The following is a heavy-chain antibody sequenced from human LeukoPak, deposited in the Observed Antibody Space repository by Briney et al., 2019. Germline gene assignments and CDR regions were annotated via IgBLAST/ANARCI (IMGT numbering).Heavy chain of an antibody. Sequence: GGSLRLSCAASGFTVSSNYMNWVRQAPGKGLEWISAISSSGGTAYYADSVKGRFTISRDNAKNSLYLQMNDLRADDTAVYYCARGDSSACPDYWGQGTLVTVSS. V-gene: IGHV3-21*04. D-gene: IGHD3-22*01. CDR1: GFTVSSNY. CDR2: ISSSGGTA. J-gene: IGHJ4*02. CDR3: ARGDSSACPDY.